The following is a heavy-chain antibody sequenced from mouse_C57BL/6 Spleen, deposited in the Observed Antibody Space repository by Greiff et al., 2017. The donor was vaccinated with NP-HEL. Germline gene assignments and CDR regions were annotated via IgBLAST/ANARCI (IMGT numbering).Heavy chain of an antibody. J-gene: IGHJ3*01. CDR1: GYTFTSYW. CDR2: IDPSDSYT. Sequence: VQLQQSGAELVMPGASVKLSCKASGYTFTSYWMHWVKQRPGQGLEWIGEIDPSDSYTNYNQKFKGKSTLTVDKSSSTAYMQLSSLTSEDSAVYYCARDSSGLAYWGQGTLVTVSA. D-gene: IGHD3-2*02. CDR3: ARDSSGLAY. V-gene: IGHV1-69*01.